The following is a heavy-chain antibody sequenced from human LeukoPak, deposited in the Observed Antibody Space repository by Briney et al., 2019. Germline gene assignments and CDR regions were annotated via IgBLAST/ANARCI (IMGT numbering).Heavy chain of an antibody. V-gene: IGHV4-34*01. D-gene: IGHD3-10*01. CDR3: ARPRGYYGSGSYYIH. Sequence: PSETLSLTCAVYGGSFSGYYWSWIRQPPGKGLEWIGEINHSGSTNYNPSLKSRVTISVDTSKNQFSLKLSSVTAADTAMYYCARPRGYYGSGSYYIHWGQGTLVTVSS. CDR1: GGSFSGYY. CDR2: INHSGST. J-gene: IGHJ4*02.